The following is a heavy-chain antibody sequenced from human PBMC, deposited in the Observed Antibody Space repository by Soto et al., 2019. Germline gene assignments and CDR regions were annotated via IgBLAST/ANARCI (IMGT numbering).Heavy chain of an antibody. CDR1: GDSINNGFW. CDR2: KHHSGST. CDR3: ASSSGWWRLDV. Sequence: QVQLQESGPGLVKPSETLSLTCGVSGDSINNGFWWTWVRQPPGQGLAWIGEKHHSGSTNYNLSLKGRVSISLDKSKNPFSLNRSFVTAADTAVYFCASSSGWWRLDVWGQGTTVTVSS. J-gene: IGHJ6*02. V-gene: IGHV4-4*02. D-gene: IGHD6-19*01.